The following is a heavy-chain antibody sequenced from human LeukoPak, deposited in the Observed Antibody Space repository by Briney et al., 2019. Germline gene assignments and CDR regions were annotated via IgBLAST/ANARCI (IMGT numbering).Heavy chain of an antibody. CDR3: ARLSGYSYGYNSSDAFDI. J-gene: IGHJ3*02. V-gene: IGHV1-2*02. D-gene: IGHD5-18*01. CDR2: INPNSGGT. Sequence: ASVKVSCKASGYTFTGYYMHWVRQAPGQGLEWMGWINPNSGGTNYAQKFQGRVTMTRDTSISTAYMELSRLRSDDTAVYYCARLSGYSYGYNSSDAFDIWGQGTMVTVSS. CDR1: GYTFTGYY.